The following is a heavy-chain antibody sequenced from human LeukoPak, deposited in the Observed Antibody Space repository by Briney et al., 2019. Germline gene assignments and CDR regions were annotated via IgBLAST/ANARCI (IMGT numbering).Heavy chain of an antibody. CDR3: AKDATSGSYNNHFFRRGMDV. J-gene: IGHJ6*02. D-gene: IGHD3-10*01. CDR2: ISWNSGSL. V-gene: IGHV3-9*01. CDR1: GFTFGDYA. Sequence: PGGSLRLSCAASGFTFGDYAMHWVRQAPGKGLEWVSSISWNSGSLGYAASVKGRVTISRDNAKNSVYLQMNSLRAEDTALYYCAKDATSGSYNNHFFRRGMDVWGQGTTVTVSS.